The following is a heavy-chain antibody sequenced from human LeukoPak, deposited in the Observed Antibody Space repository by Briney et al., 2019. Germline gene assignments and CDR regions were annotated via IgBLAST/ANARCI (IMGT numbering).Heavy chain of an antibody. D-gene: IGHD3-3*01. CDR3: ARVLRFSIDP. CDR1: GFTFSDHY. V-gene: IGHV3-72*01. Sequence: GGSLRLSCAASGFTFSDHYMDWVRQAPGKGLEWVGRTRNKANSYTTEYAASVKSRFTISRDDSKNSLYLQMNSLKTEDTAVYYCARVLRFSIDPWGQGTLVTVSS. J-gene: IGHJ5*02. CDR2: TRNKANSYTT.